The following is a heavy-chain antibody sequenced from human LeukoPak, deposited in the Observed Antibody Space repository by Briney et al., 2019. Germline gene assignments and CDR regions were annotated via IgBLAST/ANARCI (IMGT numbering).Heavy chain of an antibody. CDR1: GISLSNYG. Sequence: GGSLRLSCAVSGISLSNYGMSWVRQAPGKGLEWVAGISGNGGGTNYADSVNGRFTISREDPNNTLYLQMNRLRAEETAVYFCAKRGVVIRVILVGFHKESYYFDSWGQGALVNVSS. V-gene: IGHV3-23*01. CDR3: AKRGVVIRVILVGFHKESYYFDS. CDR2: ISGNGGGT. D-gene: IGHD3-22*01. J-gene: IGHJ4*02.